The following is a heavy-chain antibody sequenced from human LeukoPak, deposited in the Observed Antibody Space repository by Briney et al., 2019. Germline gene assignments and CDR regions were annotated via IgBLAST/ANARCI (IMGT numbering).Heavy chain of an antibody. CDR1: GFTFSSYG. Sequence: PGGSLRLSCAASGFTFSSYGMHWVRQAPGKGLEWVAVISYDGSNKYYADSVKGRFTISRDNSKNTLYLQMNSLRAEDTAVYYCARGKAGDDTNWFSDLWGRGTLVTVSS. J-gene: IGHJ2*01. D-gene: IGHD3-10*01. CDR2: ISYDGSNK. CDR3: ARGKAGDDTNWFSDL. V-gene: IGHV3-30*03.